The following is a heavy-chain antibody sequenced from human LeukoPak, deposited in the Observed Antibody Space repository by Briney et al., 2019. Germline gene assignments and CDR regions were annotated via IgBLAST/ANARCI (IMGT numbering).Heavy chain of an antibody. D-gene: IGHD6-19*01. CDR2: MNPNSGNT. CDR3: ARGLSAVADNYYYYYYMDV. CDR1: GYTFTSYD. V-gene: IGHV1-8*03. J-gene: IGHJ6*03. Sequence: ATVKVSCKASGYTFTSYDINWVRQATGQGLEWMGWMNPNSGNTGYAQKFQGRVTITRNTSISTAYMELSSLRSEDTAVYYCARGLSAVADNYYYYYYMDVWGKGTTVTVSS.